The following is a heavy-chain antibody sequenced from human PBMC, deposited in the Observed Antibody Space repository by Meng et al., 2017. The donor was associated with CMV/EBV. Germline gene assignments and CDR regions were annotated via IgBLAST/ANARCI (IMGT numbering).Heavy chain of an antibody. CDR2: IYSGGST. D-gene: IGHD3-22*01. CDR3: ARARKYYYDTPGDFDY. J-gene: IGHJ4*02. V-gene: IGHV3-66*02. CDR1: GFTVSSNY. Sequence: LSLTCAASGFTVSSNYMSWVRQAPGKGLEWVSVIYSGGSTYYADSVKGRFTISRDNSKNTLYLQMNSLRAEDTAVYYCARARKYYYDTPGDFDYWGQGTLVTAPQ.